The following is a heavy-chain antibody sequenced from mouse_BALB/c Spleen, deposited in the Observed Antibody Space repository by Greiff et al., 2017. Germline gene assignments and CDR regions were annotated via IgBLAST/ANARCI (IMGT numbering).Heavy chain of an antibody. D-gene: IGHD2-1*01. V-gene: IGHV2-6-7*01. J-gene: IGHJ4*01. CDR1: GFSLTGYG. CDR3: ARALWDGNYGGWAMDY. CDR2: IWGDGST. Sequence: QVQLKESGPGLVAPSQSLSITCTVSGFSLTGYGVNWVRQPPGKGLEWLGMIWGDGSTDYNSALISRLSISKDNSKSQVFLKMNSLQTDDTARYYCARALWDGNYGGWAMDYWGQGTSGTGSS.